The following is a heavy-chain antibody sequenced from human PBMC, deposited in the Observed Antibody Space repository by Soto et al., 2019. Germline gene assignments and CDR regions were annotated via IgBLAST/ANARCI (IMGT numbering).Heavy chain of an antibody. V-gene: IGHV1-3*05. CDR1: GYTFTSYA. CDR2: INAGNGNT. Sequence: QVQLVQSGAEEKKPGASVKVSCKASGYTFTSYAMHWVRQAPGQRLEWMGWINAGNGNTKYSQKFQGRVTITRDASASTAYMELSSLRTEDAAVYYCAWSIVAETALDYWGQGTLVTVSS. CDR3: AWSIVAETALDY. J-gene: IGHJ4*02. D-gene: IGHD2-21*02.